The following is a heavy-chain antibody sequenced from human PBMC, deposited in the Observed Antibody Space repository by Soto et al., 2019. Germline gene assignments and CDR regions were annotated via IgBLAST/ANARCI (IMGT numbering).Heavy chain of an antibody. CDR3: ARGAIFGVVIIPYYGMDV. Sequence: ASVKVSCKASGYTFTGYYMHWVRQAPGQRLEWMGWINPNSGGTNYAQKFQGWVTMTRDTSISTAYMELSRLRSDDTAVYYFARGAIFGVVIIPYYGMDVWGQGTTVTVSS. J-gene: IGHJ6*02. CDR2: INPNSGGT. D-gene: IGHD3-3*01. CDR1: GYTFTGYY. V-gene: IGHV1-2*04.